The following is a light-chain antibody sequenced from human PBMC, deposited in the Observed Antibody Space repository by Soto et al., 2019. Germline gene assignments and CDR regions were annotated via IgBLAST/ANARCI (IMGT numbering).Light chain of an antibody. CDR2: GAS. CDR1: QSVSSN. J-gene: IGKJ1*01. Sequence: EIVMTQSPATLSVSPGERATLSCRASQSVSSNLAWYQQKPGQAPRLLIYGASTRATGVPARFSGSGSGTEFTRTISSLQSEDFVVYYCHQYNNWPPWTFGQGTKVEI. CDR3: HQYNNWPPWT. V-gene: IGKV3-15*01.